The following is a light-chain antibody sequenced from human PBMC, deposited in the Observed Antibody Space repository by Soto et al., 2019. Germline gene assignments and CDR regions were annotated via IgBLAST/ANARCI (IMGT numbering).Light chain of an antibody. J-gene: IGKJ4*01. CDR1: QSVRSNS. CDR2: GAS. Sequence: EIVLTQSPRTLSLSPGESATLSCTASQSVRSNSLAWYQQNPGQAPRLLMFGASGMATGTPPRFSGRGSGTDFTLTIIRLEPEDFAVYYCEPYGTSPLTFGGGTKVDI. CDR3: EPYGTSPLT. V-gene: IGKV3-20*01.